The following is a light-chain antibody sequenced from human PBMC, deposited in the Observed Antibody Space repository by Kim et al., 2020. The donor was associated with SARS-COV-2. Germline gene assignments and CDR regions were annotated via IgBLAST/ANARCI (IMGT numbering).Light chain of an antibody. J-gene: IGLJ2*01. V-gene: IGLV3-1*01. CDR2: QDT. CDR1: KLGDKH. Sequence: SYELTQPPSVSVSPGQTASIACSGDKLGDKHACWYQQKPGQSPVLVIYQDTKRPSGIPERFSGSNSGNTATLTISGTQAMDEGDYYCQAWDSNTVGFGGGTQLTVL. CDR3: QAWDSNTVG.